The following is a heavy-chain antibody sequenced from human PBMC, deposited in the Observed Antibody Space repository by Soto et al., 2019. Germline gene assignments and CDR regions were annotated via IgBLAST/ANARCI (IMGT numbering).Heavy chain of an antibody. Sequence: ASVKVSCKASRYIFISYDINWVRQATGQGLEWMGWMNPKSANTGYAQNFQGRVTMTRNTSISTAYMELSSLRSEDTAVYYCARSPSWETTVTPYYFDYWGQGTLVTVSS. CDR1: RYIFISYD. D-gene: IGHD4-4*01. CDR2: MNPKSANT. CDR3: ARSPSWETTVTPYYFDY. J-gene: IGHJ4*02. V-gene: IGHV1-8*01.